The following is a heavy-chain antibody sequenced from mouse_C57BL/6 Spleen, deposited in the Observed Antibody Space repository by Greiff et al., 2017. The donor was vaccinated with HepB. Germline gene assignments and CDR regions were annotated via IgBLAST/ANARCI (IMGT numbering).Heavy chain of an antibody. D-gene: IGHD2-13*01. V-gene: IGHV5-6*01. CDR3: ARQKGDDSYFDY. J-gene: IGHJ2*01. Sequence: EVMLVESGGDLVKPGGSLKLSCAASGFTFSSYGMSWVRQTPDKRLEWVATISSGGSYTYYPDSVKGRFTISRDNAKNTLYLHMSSLKSEDTAMYYCARQKGDDSYFDYWGQGTTLTVSS. CDR2: ISSGGSYT. CDR1: GFTFSSYG.